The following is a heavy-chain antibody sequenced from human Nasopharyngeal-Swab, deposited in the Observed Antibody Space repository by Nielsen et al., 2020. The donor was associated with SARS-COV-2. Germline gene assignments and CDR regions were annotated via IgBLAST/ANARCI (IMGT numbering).Heavy chain of an antibody. CDR2: IKQDGSEK. CDR3: ARWGVVVPAAQGGGWFDP. Sequence: GRSLRLSCAASGFTFSSYWMSWVRQAPGKGLEWVANIKQDGSEKYYVDSVKGRFTISRDNAKNSLYLQMNSLRAEDTALYHCARWGVVVPAAQGGGWFDPWGQGTLVTVSS. V-gene: IGHV3-7*03. J-gene: IGHJ5*02. D-gene: IGHD2-2*01. CDR1: GFTFSSYW.